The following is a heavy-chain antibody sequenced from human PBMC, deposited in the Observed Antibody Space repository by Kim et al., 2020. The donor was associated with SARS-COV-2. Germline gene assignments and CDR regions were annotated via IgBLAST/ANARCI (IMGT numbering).Heavy chain of an antibody. CDR2: INHSGST. V-gene: IGHV4-34*01. CDR3: ARGRLLWFGELLNYYYGMDV. D-gene: IGHD3-10*01. J-gene: IGHJ6*02. Sequence: SETLSLTCAVYGGSFSGYYWSWIRQPPGKGLEWIGEINHSGSTNYKPSLKSRVTISVDTSKNQFSLKLSSVTAADTAVYYCARGRLLWFGELLNYYYGMDVWGQGTTVTVS. CDR1: GGSFSGYY.